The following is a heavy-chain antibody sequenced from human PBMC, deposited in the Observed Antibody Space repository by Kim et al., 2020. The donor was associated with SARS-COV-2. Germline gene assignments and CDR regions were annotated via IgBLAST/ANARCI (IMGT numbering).Heavy chain of an antibody. J-gene: IGHJ4*02. V-gene: IGHV4-31*03. CDR2: IYYSGST. CDR3: ARETRIAAAGTSRGVN. Sequence: SETLSLTCTVSGGSISSGGYYWSWIRQHPGKGLEWIGYIYYSGSTYYNPSLKSRVTISVDTSKNQFSLKLSSVTAADTAVYYCARETRIAAAGTSRGVNWGQGTLVTVSS. D-gene: IGHD6-13*01. CDR1: GGSISSGGYY.